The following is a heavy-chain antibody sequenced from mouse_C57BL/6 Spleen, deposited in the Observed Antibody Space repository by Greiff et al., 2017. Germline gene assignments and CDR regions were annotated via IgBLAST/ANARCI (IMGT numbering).Heavy chain of an antibody. J-gene: IGHJ2*01. CDR3: ARLGPCYFDY. CDR1: GYAFSSSW. V-gene: IGHV1-82*01. Sequence: QVQLQQSGPELVKPGASVKISCKASGYAFSSSWMNWVKQRPGKGLEWIGRIYPGDGDTNYNGKFKGKATLTADKSSSTAYMQRSSLTSEDSAVYVCARLGPCYFDYWGQGTTLTVSS. D-gene: IGHD4-1*01. CDR2: IYPGDGDT.